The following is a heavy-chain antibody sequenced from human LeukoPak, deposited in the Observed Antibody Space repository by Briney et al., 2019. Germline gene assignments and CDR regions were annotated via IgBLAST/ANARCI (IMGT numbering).Heavy chain of an antibody. Sequence: SETLSLTCTVAGRSLGSYYWSWIRQPAGKGLEWIGRIYASGNTNYNPSLKSRVTMSVDMSMNQFSLQLSSVTAADTAVYYCARDGGGYCSGGSCYWFDPWGQGTLVTVSS. CDR1: GRSLGSYY. D-gene: IGHD2-15*01. V-gene: IGHV4-4*07. CDR2: IYASGNT. J-gene: IGHJ5*02. CDR3: ARDGGGYCSGGSCYWFDP.